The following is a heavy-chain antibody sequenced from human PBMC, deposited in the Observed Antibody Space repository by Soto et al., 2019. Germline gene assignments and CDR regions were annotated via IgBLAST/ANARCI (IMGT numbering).Heavy chain of an antibody. J-gene: IGHJ4*02. CDR2: INAGNGNT. Sequence: ASVKVSCKASGYTFTSYAMHWVRQAPGQRLEWMGWINAGNGNTKYSQKFQGRVTITRDTSASTAYMELSSLRSEDTAVCYCARDKYSGSYYGFFDYWGRGTLVTVSS. CDR3: ARDKYSGSYYGFFDY. CDR1: GYTFTSYA. V-gene: IGHV1-3*01. D-gene: IGHD1-26*01.